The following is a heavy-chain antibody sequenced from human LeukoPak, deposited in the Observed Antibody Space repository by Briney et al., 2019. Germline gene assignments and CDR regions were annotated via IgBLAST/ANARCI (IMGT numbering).Heavy chain of an antibody. J-gene: IGHJ3*02. CDR3: ARYWARYYYDSSGYPQDAFDI. D-gene: IGHD3-22*01. CDR1: GGSFSGYY. Sequence: SETLSLTCAVYGGSFSGYYWSWIRQPPGKGLEWIGEINHSGSTNYNPSLRSRVTISVDTSKNQFSLKLSSVTAAATAVYYCARYWARYYYDSSGYPQDAFDIWGQGTMVTVSS. V-gene: IGHV4-34*01. CDR2: INHSGST.